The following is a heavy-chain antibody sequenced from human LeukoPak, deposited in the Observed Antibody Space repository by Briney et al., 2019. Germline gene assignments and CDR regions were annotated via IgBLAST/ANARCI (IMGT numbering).Heavy chain of an antibody. CDR3: ARDRGTYYYDSSGGNFDY. V-gene: IGHV4-30-4*08. CDR1: GGSISSGDYY. Sequence: SETLSLTCTVPGGSISSGDYYWSWIRQPPGKCLEWIGYIYYSGSTYYNPSLKSRVTISVDTSKNQFSLKLSSVTAADTAVYYCARDRGTYYYDSSGGNFDYWGQGTLVTVSS. D-gene: IGHD3-22*01. J-gene: IGHJ4*02. CDR2: IYYSGST.